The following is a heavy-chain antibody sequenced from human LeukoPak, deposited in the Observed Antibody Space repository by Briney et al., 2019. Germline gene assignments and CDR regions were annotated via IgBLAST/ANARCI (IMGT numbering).Heavy chain of an antibody. CDR3: TTDGSIVVVVAAPDDWYFDL. J-gene: IGHJ2*01. D-gene: IGHD2-15*01. CDR2: IKSKTDGGTT. V-gene: IGHV3-15*01. CDR1: GFTFSTYW. Sequence: GGSLRLSCAASGFTFSTYWMSWVRQAPGKGLEWVGRIKSKTDGGTTDYAAPVKGRFTISRDDSKNTLYLQMNSLKTEDTAVYYCTTDGSIVVVVAAPDDWYFDLWGRGTLVTVSS.